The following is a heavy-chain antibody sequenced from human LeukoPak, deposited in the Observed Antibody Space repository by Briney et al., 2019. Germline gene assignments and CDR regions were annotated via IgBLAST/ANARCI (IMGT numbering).Heavy chain of an antibody. CDR1: GFTLRSYD. V-gene: IGHV3-23*01. CDR2: ISGSGDST. CDR3: AKDPFYYYDSSGYDFDY. Sequence: GGSLRLSCVASGFTLRSYDMNWVRQTPGKGLEWVSSISGSGDSTFYADSVKGRFSISRDNSKNTPYLQMNSLRAEDTAVYYCAKDPFYYYDSSGYDFDYWGQGTLVTVSS. D-gene: IGHD3-22*01. J-gene: IGHJ4*02.